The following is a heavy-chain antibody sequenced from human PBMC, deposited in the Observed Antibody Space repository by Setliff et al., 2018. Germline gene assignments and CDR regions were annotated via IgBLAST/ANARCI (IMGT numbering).Heavy chain of an antibody. Sequence: SETLSLTCTVSGGSISSGGYYWSWIRQHPGMDLEWIGYIYYSGSTYHNPSLKTLVIISVDTSKNQFSLKLSSVTAADTAVYYCARCSGSYDAFDIWGQGTMVTVSS. CDR3: ARCSGSYDAFDI. V-gene: IGHV4-31*01. CDR2: IYYSGST. J-gene: IGHJ3*02. CDR1: GGSISSGGYY. D-gene: IGHD1-26*01.